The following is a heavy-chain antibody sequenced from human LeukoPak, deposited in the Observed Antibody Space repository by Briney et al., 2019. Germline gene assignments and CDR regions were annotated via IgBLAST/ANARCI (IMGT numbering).Heavy chain of an antibody. CDR1: GFTFSSYG. V-gene: IGHV3-23*01. J-gene: IGHJ3*02. CDR2: ISGSGGST. CDR3: ARSMIAAISGAFDI. D-gene: IGHD3-22*01. Sequence: GGTLRLSCAASGFTFSSYGMNWVRQAPGKGLEWVSAISGSGGSTYYADSVKGRFTISRDNSKNTLYLQMNSLRAEDTAVYYCARSMIAAISGAFDIWGQGTMITVSS.